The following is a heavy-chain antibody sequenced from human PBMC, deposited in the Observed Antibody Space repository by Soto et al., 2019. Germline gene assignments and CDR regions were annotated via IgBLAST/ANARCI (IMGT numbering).Heavy chain of an antibody. V-gene: IGHV1-24*01. CDR2: FDPEDGET. Sequence: ASVKVPCKVSGYTLTELSMHWVRQAPGKGLEWMGGFDPEDGETIYAQKFQGRVTMTEDTSTDTAYMELSSLRPEDTAVYYCATAGPITIFGVVTRDYYYYYYMDVWGKGTTVTVSS. D-gene: IGHD3-3*01. J-gene: IGHJ6*03. CDR3: ATAGPITIFGVVTRDYYYYYYMDV. CDR1: GYTLTELS.